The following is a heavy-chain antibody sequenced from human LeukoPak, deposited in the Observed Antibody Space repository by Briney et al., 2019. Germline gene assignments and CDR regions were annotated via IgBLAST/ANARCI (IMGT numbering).Heavy chain of an antibody. Sequence: GGSLRLSCAASGFTFSSYAMSWVRQAPGEGLEWVSGISGSGGSTYYADSVKGRLTISRDNSKNTLYLQMNSLRAEDTAVYYCAKGSELRFLEWLCHFDYWGQGTLVTVSS. J-gene: IGHJ4*02. V-gene: IGHV3-23*01. CDR2: ISGSGGST. D-gene: IGHD3-3*01. CDR1: GFTFSSYA. CDR3: AKGSELRFLEWLCHFDY.